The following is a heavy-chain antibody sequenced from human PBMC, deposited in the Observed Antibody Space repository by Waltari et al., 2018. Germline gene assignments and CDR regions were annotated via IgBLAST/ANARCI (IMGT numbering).Heavy chain of an antibody. CDR2: IIPSFGTA. D-gene: IGHD2-2*02. Sequence: QVQLVQSGAEVKKPGSSVKVSCKASGGTFSSYAISWVRQAPGQGLEWMGGIIPSFGTANYAQKFQGRVTITADESTSTAYMELSSLRSEDTAVYYCANIFTGDIVVVPAAITRGYYYGMDVWGQGP. CDR3: ANIFTGDIVVVPAAITRGYYYGMDV. J-gene: IGHJ6*02. CDR1: GGTFSSYA. V-gene: IGHV1-69*01.